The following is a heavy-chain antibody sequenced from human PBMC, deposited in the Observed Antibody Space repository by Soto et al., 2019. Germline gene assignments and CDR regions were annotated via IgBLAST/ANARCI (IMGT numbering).Heavy chain of an antibody. D-gene: IGHD3-10*01. CDR2: VSPPFRTS. J-gene: IGHJ6*02. V-gene: IGHV1-69*01. CDR1: GVSFNNNG. CDR3: ARVLYYGSGSYSPYGMDV. Sequence: QVQLVQSGAEVKKPGSSVKVSCKTSGVSFNNNGIGWVRQAPGHGLEWMGGVSPPFRTSNYARKFQGRISITADASTGTVXMXLSSLTSEDTAQYYCARVLYYGSGSYSPYGMDVWGQGTTVTVSS.